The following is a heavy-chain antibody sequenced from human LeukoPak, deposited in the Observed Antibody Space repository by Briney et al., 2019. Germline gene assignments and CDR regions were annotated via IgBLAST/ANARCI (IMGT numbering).Heavy chain of an antibody. D-gene: IGHD2-2*03. J-gene: IGHJ5*02. CDR3: ARLWIVATWFDA. V-gene: IGHV4-39*02. CDR1: NGSMTSDSYY. CDR2: IFYSGKT. Sequence: PSETLSLTCTVSNGSMTSDSYYWAWVRQPPGKGLEWIGTIFYSGKTYYSASLKSRVTVSLDTSKTNFSLRLSSVTAADTAVYYCARLWIVATWFDAWGQGALVTVSS.